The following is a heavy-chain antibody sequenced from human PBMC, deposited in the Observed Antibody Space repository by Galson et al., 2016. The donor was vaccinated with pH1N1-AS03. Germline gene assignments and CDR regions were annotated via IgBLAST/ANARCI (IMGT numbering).Heavy chain of an antibody. Sequence: ETLSLTCTVSNSSISDHYWTWVRQPPGKGLEWIGDVFYTGSTNYNPSIKRRVTISVDTSKKSFSLILASINNADTAVYYCARVDHGGVIVYWGQGTLVTVSS. CDR1: NSSISDHY. D-gene: IGHD2-8*02. CDR2: VFYTGST. J-gene: IGHJ4*02. CDR3: ARVDHGGVIVY. V-gene: IGHV4-59*11.